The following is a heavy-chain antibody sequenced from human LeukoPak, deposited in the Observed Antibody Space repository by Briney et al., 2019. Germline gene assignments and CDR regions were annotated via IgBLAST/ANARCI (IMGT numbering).Heavy chain of an antibody. J-gene: IGHJ4*02. CDR2: IIPIFGTA. D-gene: IGHD3-10*01. CDR1: GGTFSSYA. V-gene: IGHV1-69*05. CDR3: ARDAFGSGSYYNVYYFDY. Sequence: STVKVSCKASGGTFSSYAISWVRQAPGQGLEWMGGIIPIFGTANYAQKFQGRVTITTDESTSTAYMELSSLRSEDTAVYYCARDAFGSGSYYNVYYFDYWGQGTLVTVSS.